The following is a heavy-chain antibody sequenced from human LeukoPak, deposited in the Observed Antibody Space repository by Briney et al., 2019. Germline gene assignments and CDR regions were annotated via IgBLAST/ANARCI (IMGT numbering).Heavy chain of an antibody. Sequence: GGSLRVSCAASGFIFSSYGMHWVRQAPGKGLEWVAVIWYDGSNKYYADSVKGRFTISRDNSKNTLYLQMNSLRAEDTAVYYCARDGDYYGSGSYYNRRHYFDYWGQGTLVTVSS. CDR3: ARDGDYYGSGSYYNRRHYFDY. CDR2: IWYDGSNK. CDR1: GFIFSSYG. D-gene: IGHD3-10*01. J-gene: IGHJ4*02. V-gene: IGHV3-33*01.